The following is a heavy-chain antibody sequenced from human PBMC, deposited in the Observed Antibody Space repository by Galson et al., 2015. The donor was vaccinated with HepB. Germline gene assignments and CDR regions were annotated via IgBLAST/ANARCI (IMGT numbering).Heavy chain of an antibody. CDR1: GFTFSSYS. CDR2: ISSSSSYI. CDR3: ARAHYGRWYYYGSGSYYPLDY. V-gene: IGHV3-21*01. Sequence: SLRLSCAASGFTFSSYSMNWVRQAPGKGLEWVSSISSSSSYIYYADSVKGRFTISRDNSKNTLYLQMNSLRAEDTAVYYCARAHYGRWYYYGSGSYYPLDYWGQGTLVTVSS. D-gene: IGHD3-10*01. J-gene: IGHJ4*02.